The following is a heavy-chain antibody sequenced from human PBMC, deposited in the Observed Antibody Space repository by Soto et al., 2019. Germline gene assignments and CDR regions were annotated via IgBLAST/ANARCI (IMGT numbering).Heavy chain of an antibody. CDR1: GFTVSGNY. D-gene: IGHD5-12*01. CDR3: ASTRGGAYDY. J-gene: IGHJ4*02. CDR2: IYNGGGT. Sequence: EVQLVETGGGLIQPGGSLRLSCAASGFTVSGNYMSWVRQAPGKGLEWVSGIYNGGGTYYADSVKGRFTMSRDNSKNTLYLQMNSLRAEDTAVYYCASTRGGAYDYWGQGTLVTVSS. V-gene: IGHV3-53*02.